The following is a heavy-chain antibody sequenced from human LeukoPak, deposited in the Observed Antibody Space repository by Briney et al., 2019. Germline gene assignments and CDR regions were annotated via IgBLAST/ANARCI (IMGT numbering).Heavy chain of an antibody. D-gene: IGHD3-22*01. CDR1: GFTVSSNY. J-gene: IGHJ4*02. CDR2: ISSGGST. CDR3: ARDDSSGYQDY. V-gene: IGHV3-53*01. Sequence: GGSLRLTCAASGFTVSSNYMSWVRQAPGKGLEWISVISSGGSTYYADSVKGRFTISIDNSKDTLYLQMNSPRAEDTAVYYCARDDSSGYQDYWGQGTLVTVSS.